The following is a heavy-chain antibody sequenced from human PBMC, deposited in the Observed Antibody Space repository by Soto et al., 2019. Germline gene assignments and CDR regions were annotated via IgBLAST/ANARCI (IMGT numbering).Heavy chain of an antibody. CDR1: GGSISSYY. CDR3: ARGTTVGATTPFDY. V-gene: IGHV4-4*07. CDR2: IYTSGST. Sequence: SETLSLTCTVSGGSISSYYWSWIRQPAGKGLEWIGRIYTSGSTNYNPSLKSRVTMSVDTSKNQFSLKLSSVTAADTAVYYCARGTTVGATTPFDYWGQGTLVTVSS. D-gene: IGHD1-26*01. J-gene: IGHJ4*02.